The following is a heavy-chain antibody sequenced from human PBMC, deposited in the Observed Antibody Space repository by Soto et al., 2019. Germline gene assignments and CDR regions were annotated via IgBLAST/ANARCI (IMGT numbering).Heavy chain of an antibody. CDR1: GFTFSSYS. D-gene: IGHD2-2*01. J-gene: IGHJ4*02. CDR2: ISSSSSTI. CDR3: ARGRGSTGYLGREHYFDY. Sequence: GGSLRLSCAASGFTFSSYSMNWVRQAPGKGLEWVSYISSSSSTIYYADSVKGRFTISRDNARNTLYLHMDSLRAEDTAVYYCARGRGSTGYLGREHYFDYWGQGTLVTVSS. V-gene: IGHV3-48*01.